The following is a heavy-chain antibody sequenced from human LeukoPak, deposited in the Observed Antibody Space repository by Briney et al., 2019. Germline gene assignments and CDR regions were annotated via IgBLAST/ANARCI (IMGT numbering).Heavy chain of an antibody. J-gene: IGHJ3*01. CDR3: AKDLALAGTGGGFDA. Sequence: AGSLRLSCAASGFTFTTYAINWVRQAPGKGLEWVSGISGDGDKAYYADSVNGRFTISRDNSRNTVSLHMSSLRAEDTALYYCAKDLALAGTGGGFDAWDQGTRVAVSS. D-gene: IGHD6-19*01. CDR2: ISGDGDKA. V-gene: IGHV3-23*01. CDR1: GFTFTTYA.